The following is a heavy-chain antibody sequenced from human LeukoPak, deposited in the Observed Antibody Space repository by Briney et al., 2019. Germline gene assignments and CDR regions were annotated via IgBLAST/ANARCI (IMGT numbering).Heavy chain of an antibody. Sequence: GGSLRLSCAASGFSFSSYAMSWVRQAPGKGLEWVSAISGTGEYTYSADSVKGRFTISRDNSKNTLYLQMNSLRAEDTAVYYCAKARLSYCRGGSCYDIDYWGQGTLVTVSS. CDR2: ISGTGEYT. V-gene: IGHV3-23*01. CDR3: AKARLSYCRGGSCYDIDY. J-gene: IGHJ4*02. CDR1: GFSFSSYA. D-gene: IGHD2-15*01.